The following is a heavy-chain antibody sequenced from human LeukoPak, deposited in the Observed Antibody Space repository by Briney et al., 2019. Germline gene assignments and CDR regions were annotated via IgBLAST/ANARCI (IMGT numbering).Heavy chain of an antibody. V-gene: IGHV3-13*01. CDR3: ARGPTPGRDFYGSGSGFYYYAMDV. D-gene: IGHD3-10*01. CDR1: GFTLSSYD. CDR2: IGTAGDT. Sequence: GGSLRLSCTASGFTLSSYDMHWVRQVTGKGLEWVSAIGTAGDTYYPGSVKGRLTISRENAKNSLYLQMNSLRAGDTAVYYCARGPTPGRDFYGSGSGFYYYAMDVWGQGTTVTVSS. J-gene: IGHJ6*02.